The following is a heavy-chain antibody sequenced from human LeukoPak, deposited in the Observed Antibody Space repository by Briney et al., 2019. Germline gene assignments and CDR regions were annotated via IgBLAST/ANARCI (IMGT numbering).Heavy chain of an antibody. J-gene: IGHJ4*02. Sequence: GGSLRLSCAASGFTFSSYGMLWVRQAPGKGLEWVAVIWYDGSNKYYADSVKGRFTISRDNSKNTLYLQMNSLRAEDTAVYYCARGPDTAMDYYFDYWGQGTLVTVSS. D-gene: IGHD5-18*01. CDR1: GFTFSSYG. V-gene: IGHV3-33*01. CDR3: ARGPDTAMDYYFDY. CDR2: IWYDGSNK.